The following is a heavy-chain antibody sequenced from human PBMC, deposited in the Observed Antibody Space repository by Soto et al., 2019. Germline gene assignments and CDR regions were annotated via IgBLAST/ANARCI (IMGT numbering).Heavy chain of an antibody. V-gene: IGHV1-2*04. D-gene: IGHD1-1*01. CDR3: ARMRTGTAYMDG. CDR1: GYTFTGYY. CDR2: INPNSGGT. J-gene: IGHJ6*03. Sequence: GASVKVSCKASGYTFTGYYMHWVRQAPGQGLEWMGWINPNSGGTNYAQKFQGWVTMTRDTSISTAYMELSRLRSDDTAVYYCARMRTGTAYMDGWGKGTTVTVSS.